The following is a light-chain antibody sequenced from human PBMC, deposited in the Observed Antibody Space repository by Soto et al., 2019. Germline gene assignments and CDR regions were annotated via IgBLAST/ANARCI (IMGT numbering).Light chain of an antibody. CDR3: QQRSNWPPT. Sequence: EIVLTQSPATLSLSPGERATLSCRASQSVSSYLAWYQKNPGKAPRLLIYDASNRATGIPARFSGSGSGTDFTLTISSLEPEDFAVYYCQQRSNWPPTFGQGTRLEIK. V-gene: IGKV3-11*01. J-gene: IGKJ5*01. CDR1: QSVSSY. CDR2: DAS.